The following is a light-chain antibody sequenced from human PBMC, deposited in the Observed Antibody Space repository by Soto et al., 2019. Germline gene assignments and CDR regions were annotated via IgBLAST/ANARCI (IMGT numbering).Light chain of an antibody. V-gene: IGLV2-18*02. Sequence: QSVLTQPPSVSGSPGQSVAVSCTGTSSDVGSYNRVSWYQQPPGTAPKLIIYEVSNRPSGVPDRFSGSTSGNTASLTISGLQAEDEADYYCSSFTSSTTYVFGTGTKVTV. J-gene: IGLJ1*01. CDR2: EVS. CDR1: SSDVGSYNR. CDR3: SSFTSSTTYV.